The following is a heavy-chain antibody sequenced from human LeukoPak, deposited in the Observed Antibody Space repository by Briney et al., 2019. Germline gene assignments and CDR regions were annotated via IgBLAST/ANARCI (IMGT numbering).Heavy chain of an antibody. CDR3: ARRSQYSGSLDY. CDR2: INAGNGNT. Sequence: ASVKVSCKSSGYTFTSYAMHWVRQAPGQRLEWMGWINAGNGNTKYSQEFQGRVTITRDTSASTAYMKLSSLRSEDMAVYYCARRSQYSGSLDYWGQGTLVTVSS. V-gene: IGHV1-3*03. J-gene: IGHJ4*02. CDR1: GYTFTSYA. D-gene: IGHD1-26*01.